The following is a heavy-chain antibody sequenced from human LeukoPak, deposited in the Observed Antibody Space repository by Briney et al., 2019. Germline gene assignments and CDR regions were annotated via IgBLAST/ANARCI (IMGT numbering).Heavy chain of an antibody. V-gene: IGHV1-2*06. CDR1: GYTFTGYY. CDR3: AITDGYKFDY. J-gene: IGHJ4*02. Sequence: ASVKVSCKASGYTFTGYYVHWVRQAPGQGLEWMGRINPNSGGTYCAQKFQGRVTMTRDTSISTAYMELSRLRSDDTAVYYCAITDGYKFDYWGQGTLVTVSS. CDR2: INPNSGGT. D-gene: IGHD5-24*01.